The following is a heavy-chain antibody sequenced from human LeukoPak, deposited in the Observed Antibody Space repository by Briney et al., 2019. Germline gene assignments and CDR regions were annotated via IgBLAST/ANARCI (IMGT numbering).Heavy chain of an antibody. CDR3: ARGFHPPIYLVVTAIPHDAFDI. Sequence: SETLSLTCTVSXGXXXSXYXSXIRQPXXXXXXXXXXXXXXXXXXYNPSLKSRVTISVDTSKNQFSLKLSSVTAADTAVYYCARGFHPPIYLVVTAIPHDAFDIWGQGTMVTVSS. D-gene: IGHD2-21*02. CDR2: XXXXXXX. V-gene: IGHV4-59*01. CDR1: XGXXXSXY. J-gene: IGHJ3*02.